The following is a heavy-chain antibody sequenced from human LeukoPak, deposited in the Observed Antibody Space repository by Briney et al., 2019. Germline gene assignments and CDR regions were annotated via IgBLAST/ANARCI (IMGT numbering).Heavy chain of an antibody. Sequence: SETLSLTCAVYGGSFSGYYWSWIRQPPGKGLEWIGEINHSGSTNYNPSLKSRVTMSVDTSKNQFSLKLSSVTAADTAVYYCARDKQQLVPVDWFDPWGQGTLVTVSS. J-gene: IGHJ5*02. V-gene: IGHV4-34*01. CDR1: GGSFSGYY. CDR3: ARDKQQLVPVDWFDP. CDR2: INHSGST. D-gene: IGHD6-13*01.